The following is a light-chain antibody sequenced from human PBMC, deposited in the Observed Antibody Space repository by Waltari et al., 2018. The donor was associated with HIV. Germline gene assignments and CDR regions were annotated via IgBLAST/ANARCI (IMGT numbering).Light chain of an antibody. J-gene: IGKJ1*01. CDR1: QSLIYTDGNTY. Sequence: EAVLPQSPVSLSVALGRPASMSCISSQSLIYTDGNTYLNWFHQRPGQSPRRLIYKISNRDSGVPDRFSGSGSVTEFTLHISRVEAEDVGIFYCMQSTHWPGTFGQGTKVEIQ. CDR3: MQSTHWPGT. V-gene: IGKV2-30*01. CDR2: KIS.